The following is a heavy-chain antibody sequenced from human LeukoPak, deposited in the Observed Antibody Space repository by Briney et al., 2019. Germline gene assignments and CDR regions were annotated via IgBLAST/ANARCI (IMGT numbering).Heavy chain of an antibody. CDR3: ARDRQIAY. CDR2: VYSGGST. Sequence: PGGSLRLSCAASGFTVSNNYMSWVRQAPGKGLEWVSVVYSGGSTYSADSVKGRFTISRDNSKNTLYLQMNSLRAEDSAVYYCARDRQIAYWGQGTLVTVSS. J-gene: IGHJ4*02. V-gene: IGHV3-66*02. CDR1: GFTVSNNY.